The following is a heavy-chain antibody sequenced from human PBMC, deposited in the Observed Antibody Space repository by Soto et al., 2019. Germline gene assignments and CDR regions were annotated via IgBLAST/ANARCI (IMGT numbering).Heavy chain of an antibody. CDR1: GFSLSTSGMC. D-gene: IGHD2-15*01. CDR3: ARTMRYCSSTSARMHRLGYCSGGSGTLYYYYMDV. V-gene: IGHV2-70*11. Sequence: SGPTLVNPTQTLTLTCTFSGFSLSTSGMCVSWIRQPPGKALEWLARIDWDDDKYYSTSLKTRLTISKDTSKNQVVLTMTNMDPVDTATYYCARTMRYCSSTSARMHRLGYCSGGSGTLYYYYMDVWGKGTTVTVSS. CDR2: IDWDDDK. J-gene: IGHJ6*03.